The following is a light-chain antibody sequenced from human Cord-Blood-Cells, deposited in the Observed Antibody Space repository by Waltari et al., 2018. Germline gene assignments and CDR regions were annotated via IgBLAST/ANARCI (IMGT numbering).Light chain of an antibody. Sequence: QSVLTQPPSASGTPGQGVPISCSGSSSNIGSLTVNWDQQLPGTAPKLLSCSNNQRPSGVPDRCAGYKSGTSASLSISGLQSEDEADYDCAAWDDSLNVVVGGGTKLTV. CDR1: SSNIGSLT. V-gene: IGLV1-44*01. CDR3: AAWDDSLNVV. CDR2: SNN. J-gene: IGLJ2*01.